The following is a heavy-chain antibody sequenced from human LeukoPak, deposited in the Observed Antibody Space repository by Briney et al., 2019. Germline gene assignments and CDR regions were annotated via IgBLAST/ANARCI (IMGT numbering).Heavy chain of an antibody. CDR3: ARDQATGIVVVPAATN. CDR2: ISSSSSYI. Sequence: GVSLRLSCAASGFTFSSYSMNWVRQAPGKGLEWVSSISSSSSYIYYADSVEGRFTISRDNAKNSLYLQMNSLRAEDTAVYYCARDQATGIVVVPAATNWGQETLVTVSS. V-gene: IGHV3-21*01. J-gene: IGHJ4*02. CDR1: GFTFSSYS. D-gene: IGHD2-2*01.